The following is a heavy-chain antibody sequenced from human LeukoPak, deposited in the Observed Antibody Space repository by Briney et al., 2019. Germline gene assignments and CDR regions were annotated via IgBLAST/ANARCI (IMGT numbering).Heavy chain of an antibody. V-gene: IGHV1-69*01. D-gene: IGHD4-17*01. J-gene: IGHJ5*02. Sequence: SVKVSCKASGGTFSSYAISWVRQAPGQGLEWMGGIIPIFGTANYAQKFQGRVTITADESTSTAYMELSSLRSEDTAVYYCAAPLGDYTYNWFDPWGQGTLATVSS. CDR1: GGTFSSYA. CDR2: IIPIFGTA. CDR3: AAPLGDYTYNWFDP.